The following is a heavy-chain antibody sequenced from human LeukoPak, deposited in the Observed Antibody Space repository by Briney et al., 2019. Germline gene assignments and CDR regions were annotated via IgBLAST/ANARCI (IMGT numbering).Heavy chain of an antibody. J-gene: IGHJ1*01. D-gene: IGHD4-11*01. V-gene: IGHV3-21*01. Sequence: GGSLRLSCAASGFTFSSYSMNWVRQAPGKGLEWVSSISSSSSYIYYADSVKGRFTISRDNAKNSVSLQMNSLGADDTAVYYCATYSILNAREFRYWGQGTLVTVTS. CDR1: GFTFSSYS. CDR3: ATYSILNAREFRY. CDR2: ISSSSSYI.